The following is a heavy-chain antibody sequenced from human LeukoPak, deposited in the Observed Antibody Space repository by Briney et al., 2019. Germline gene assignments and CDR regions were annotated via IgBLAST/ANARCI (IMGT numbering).Heavy chain of an antibody. CDR1: GGTFSTYA. CDR2: IIPMFGTA. CDR3: ARDPPGRPYSSSSYG. D-gene: IGHD6-6*01. V-gene: IGHV1-69*06. J-gene: IGHJ4*02. Sequence: SVKVSCKASGGTFSTYAIIWVRQAPGQGLEWMGGIIPMFGTANYAQKFQGRVTITADKSTSTAYMELSSLRSEDTAVYYCARDPPGRPYSSSSYGWGQGTLVTVSS.